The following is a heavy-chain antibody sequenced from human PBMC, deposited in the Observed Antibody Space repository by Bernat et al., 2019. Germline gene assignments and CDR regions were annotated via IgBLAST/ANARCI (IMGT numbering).Heavy chain of an antibody. CDR3: AKEYGDYGWFDY. Sequence: QVQLVESGGCVVQPGRSLRLSCAASGFTFSSYGMHWVRQAPGKGLEWVAVISYDGSNKYYADSVKGRFTISRDNSKNTLYLQMNSLRAEDTAVYYCAKEYGDYGWFDYWGQGTLVTVSS. J-gene: IGHJ4*02. CDR1: GFTFSSYG. CDR2: ISYDGSNK. V-gene: IGHV3-30*18. D-gene: IGHD4-17*01.